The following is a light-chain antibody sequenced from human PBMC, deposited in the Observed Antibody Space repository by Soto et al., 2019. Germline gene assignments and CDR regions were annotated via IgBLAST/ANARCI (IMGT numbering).Light chain of an antibody. CDR1: QSVSIY. V-gene: IGKV3-11*01. Sequence: EIVLTQSPATLSLSPGERATLSCRASQSVSIYLAWYQQRPGQAPRLLLYDASTRATGIPARFSASGSGTDFTLTIISLEPEDFAVYYCQQRSNWITFGQGTRLEIK. CDR3: QQRSNWIT. CDR2: DAS. J-gene: IGKJ5*01.